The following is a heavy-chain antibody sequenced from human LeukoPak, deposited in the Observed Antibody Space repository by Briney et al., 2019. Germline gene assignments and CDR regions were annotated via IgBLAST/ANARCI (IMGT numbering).Heavy chain of an antibody. V-gene: IGHV1-18*01. CDR2: ISAYNGNT. J-gene: IGHJ4*02. Sequence: ASVKVSCKASGYTFTSYGISWVRQAPGQGLEGMGWISAYNGNTNYAQKLQGRVTMTTDTSTSTAYMELRSLRSDDTAVYYCATRIAAAGLDYWGQGTLVTVSS. CDR1: GYTFTSYG. CDR3: ATRIAAAGLDY. D-gene: IGHD6-13*01.